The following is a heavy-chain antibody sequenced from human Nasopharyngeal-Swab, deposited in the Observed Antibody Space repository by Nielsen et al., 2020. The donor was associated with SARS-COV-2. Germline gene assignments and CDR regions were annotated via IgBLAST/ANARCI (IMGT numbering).Heavy chain of an antibody. Sequence: VRQMPGTGLEWVSYISSSSNTIYYANSVKGRFTISRDNARDSLNLQMNSLRAEDTAVYYCSRDKRLRGDYVFDYWGQGTLVTVSS. D-gene: IGHD4-17*01. CDR2: ISSSSNTI. CDR3: SRDKRLRGDYVFDY. J-gene: IGHJ4*02. V-gene: IGHV3-48*01.